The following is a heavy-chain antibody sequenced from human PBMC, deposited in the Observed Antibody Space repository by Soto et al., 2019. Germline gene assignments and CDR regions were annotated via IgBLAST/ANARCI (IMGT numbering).Heavy chain of an antibody. CDR2: ISGSSSYI. D-gene: IGHD2-15*01. J-gene: IGHJ6*02. CDR1: GFTFSSYS. CDR3: ARDTHLYYYYDGMAV. Sequence: EVQLVESGGGLVKPGGSLRLSCAASGFTFSSYSMNWVRQAPGERLEWVSSISGSSSYIYYADSLKGRFTISRDNAKNTLYLQRNSLRAEDTAVYYCARDTHLYYYYDGMAVWCQGTTVTVSS. V-gene: IGHV3-21*01.